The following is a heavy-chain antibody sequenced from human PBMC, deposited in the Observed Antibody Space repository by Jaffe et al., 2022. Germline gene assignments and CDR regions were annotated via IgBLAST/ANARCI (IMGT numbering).Heavy chain of an antibody. CDR2: IYPGDSDT. Sequence: EVQLVQSGAEVKKPGESLKISCKGSGYSFTSYWIGWVRQMPGKGLEWMGIIYPGDSDTRYSPSFQGQVTISADKSISTAYLQWSSLKASDTAMYYCVRPPADSSGYYYPYASYWYFDLWGRGTLVTVSS. V-gene: IGHV5-51*03. D-gene: IGHD3-22*01. CDR1: GYSFTSYW. CDR3: VRPPADSSGYYYPYASYWYFDL. J-gene: IGHJ2*01.